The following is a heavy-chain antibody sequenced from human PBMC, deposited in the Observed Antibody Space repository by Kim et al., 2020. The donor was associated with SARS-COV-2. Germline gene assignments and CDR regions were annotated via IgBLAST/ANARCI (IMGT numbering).Heavy chain of an antibody. Sequence: ASVKVSCKASGYTFTSYYMHWVRQAPGQGLEWMGIINPSGGSTSYAQKFQGRVTMTRDTSTSTVYMELSSLRSEDTAVYYCARRERTRGYCSGGSCSPSHFDYWGQGTLVTVSS. D-gene: IGHD2-15*01. CDR3: ARRERTRGYCSGGSCSPSHFDY. V-gene: IGHV1-46*01. J-gene: IGHJ4*02. CDR2: INPSGGST. CDR1: GYTFTSYY.